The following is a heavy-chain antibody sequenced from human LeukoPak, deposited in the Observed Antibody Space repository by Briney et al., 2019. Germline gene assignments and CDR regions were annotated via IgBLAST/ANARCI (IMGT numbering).Heavy chain of an antibody. CDR2: INHSGST. J-gene: IGHJ4*02. Sequence: PSETLSLTCAVYGGSFSGYYWSWIRQPPGKGLEWIGEINHSGSTNYNPSLKSRVTISVDTSKNQFSLKLSSVTAADTAVYYCARHSTLTMVRGVKKPFDYWGQGTLVTVSS. CDR3: ARHSTLTMVRGVKKPFDY. V-gene: IGHV4-34*01. D-gene: IGHD3-10*01. CDR1: GGSFSGYY.